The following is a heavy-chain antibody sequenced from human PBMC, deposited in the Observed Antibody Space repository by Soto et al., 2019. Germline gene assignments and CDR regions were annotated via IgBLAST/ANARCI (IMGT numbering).Heavy chain of an antibody. D-gene: IGHD1-1*01. CDR3: AKFEGHPLEYWYLDF. CDR2: IHGGGGAT. CDR1: GFTFSAYA. Sequence: EVQLLESGGGLVQPGGSLRLSCAASGFTFSAYAMGWVRQAPGKGLEWVSTIHGGGGATHYADSVKGRFTISRDDSKNTPCAQMNSLRAEDTAVYYCAKFEGHPLEYWYLDFWGRGTLVTVSS. V-gene: IGHV3-23*01. J-gene: IGHJ2*01.